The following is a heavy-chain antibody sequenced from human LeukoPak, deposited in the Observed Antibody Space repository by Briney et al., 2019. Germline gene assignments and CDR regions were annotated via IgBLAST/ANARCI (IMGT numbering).Heavy chain of an antibody. D-gene: IGHD1-20*01. CDR1: GYTFTGYY. V-gene: IGHV1-2*02. CDR2: INPNSGGT. CDR3: ARDRRAYNWNQKENWFDP. J-gene: IGHJ5*02. Sequence: ASVKVSCKASGYTFTGYYMHWVRQAPGQGLEWMGWINPNSGGTNYAQKFQGRVTMTRDTSISTAYMELSRLRSDDTAVYYCARDRRAYNWNQKENWFDPWGQGTLVTVSS.